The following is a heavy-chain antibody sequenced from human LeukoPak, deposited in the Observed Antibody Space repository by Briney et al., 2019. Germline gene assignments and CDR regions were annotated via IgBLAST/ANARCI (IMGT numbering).Heavy chain of an antibody. J-gene: IGHJ4*02. CDR1: GGSFSGYC. CDR3: ARTSSSYDSSGYYLNPFDY. V-gene: IGHV4-34*01. Sequence: SETLSLTCAVYGGSFSGYCWSWIRQPPGKGLEWIGEINHSGSTNYNPSLKSRVTISVDTSKNQFSLKLSSATAADTAVYYYARTSSSYDSSGYYLNPFDYWGQGTLVTVSS. CDR2: INHSGST. D-gene: IGHD3-22*01.